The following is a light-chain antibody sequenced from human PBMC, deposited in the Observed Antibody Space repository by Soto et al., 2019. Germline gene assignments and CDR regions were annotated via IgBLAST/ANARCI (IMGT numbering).Light chain of an antibody. CDR1: SSDVGGYNY. CDR3: SSYTRSSILLYV. CDR2: EVS. Sequence: QSVLTQPASVSGSPGQSITISCTGTSSDVGGYNYVSWYQQHPGKAPKLMIYEVSNRPSGVSNRFSGSKSGNTASLPISGLHAEDEADYYCSSYTRSSILLYVFGTGTKVTVL. V-gene: IGLV2-14*01. J-gene: IGLJ1*01.